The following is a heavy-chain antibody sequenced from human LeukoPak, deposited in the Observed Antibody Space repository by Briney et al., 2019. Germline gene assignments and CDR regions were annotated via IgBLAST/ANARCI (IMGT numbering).Heavy chain of an antibody. CDR1: GYTFTGYY. CDR2: INPNSGGT. D-gene: IGHD6-19*01. J-gene: IGHJ5*02. Sequence: ASVKVSCKASGYTFTGYYMHWVRQAPGQGLEWMGWINPNSGGTNFAQKFQGRVTMTRDTSISTAYMELSRLRSDDTAVYYCAREKRVAGSRGGFDPWGQGTLVNVSS. V-gene: IGHV1-2*02. CDR3: AREKRVAGSRGGFDP.